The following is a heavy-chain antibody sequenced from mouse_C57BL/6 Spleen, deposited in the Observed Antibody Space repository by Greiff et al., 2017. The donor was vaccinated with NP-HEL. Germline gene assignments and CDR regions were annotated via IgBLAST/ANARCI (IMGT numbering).Heavy chain of an antibody. CDR1: GYTFTSYW. J-gene: IGHJ2*01. D-gene: IGHD1-1*01. CDR3: AKGRTTVDY. Sequence: QVQLQQPGAELVMPGASVKLSCKASGYTFTSYWMHWVKQRPGQGLEWIGEIDPSDSYTNYNQKFTGKSTSTVDKSSSTAYMQLSSLTSEDSAVYYCAKGRTTVDYGGQCTTLTVSS. V-gene: IGHV1-69*01. CDR2: IDPSDSYT.